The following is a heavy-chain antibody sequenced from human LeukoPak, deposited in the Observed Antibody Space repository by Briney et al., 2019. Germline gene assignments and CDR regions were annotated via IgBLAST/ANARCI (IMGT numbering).Heavy chain of an antibody. D-gene: IGHD5-18*01. J-gene: IGHJ3*02. CDR3: ARVKSLRDTAMVDAFDI. V-gene: IGHV3-33*08. Sequence: AGGSLRLSCAASGFTFSSYGMHWVRQAPGKGLEWVAVIWYGGSNKYYADSVKGRFTISRDNSKNTLYLQMNSLRAEDTAVYYCARVKSLRDTAMVDAFDIWGQGTMVTVSS. CDR2: IWYGGSNK. CDR1: GFTFSSYG.